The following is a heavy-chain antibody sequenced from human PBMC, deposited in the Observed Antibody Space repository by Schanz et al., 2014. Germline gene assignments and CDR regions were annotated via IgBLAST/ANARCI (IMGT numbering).Heavy chain of an antibody. J-gene: IGHJ5*02. V-gene: IGHV4-61*08. CDR1: GASISSRDFY. CDR3: ARVGRNSYGFTSRFDA. Sequence: QVQLQESGPGLVKPSQTLSLTCTVSGASISSRDFYWSWIRQSPVKGLEWIGYIAYSGSTNYNPSLQSRVTISLDTSQSQFSLRLTSVSSADTAMYYCARVGRNSYGFTSRFDAWGQGTLVAVSS. D-gene: IGHD3-16*01. CDR2: IAYSGST.